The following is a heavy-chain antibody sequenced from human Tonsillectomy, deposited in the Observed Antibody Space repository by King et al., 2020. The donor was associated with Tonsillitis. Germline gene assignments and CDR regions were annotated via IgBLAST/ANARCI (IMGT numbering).Heavy chain of an antibody. V-gene: IGHV3-15*01. J-gene: IGHJ6*03. CDR1: GFTVNNAW. Sequence: VQLVESGGGLVEPGGSLRLSCAASGFTVNNAWMNWVRQAPGKGLEWVGRIKSRAGGGTTDYAAPVKGRFTISRDDSRNTLYLQMNSLKTEDTAVYYFTAPYYDFFSVVYPFYYMDVWGIGTTVTVSS. CDR2: IKSRAGGGTT. D-gene: IGHD3-3*01. CDR3: TAPYYDFFSVVYPFYYMDV.